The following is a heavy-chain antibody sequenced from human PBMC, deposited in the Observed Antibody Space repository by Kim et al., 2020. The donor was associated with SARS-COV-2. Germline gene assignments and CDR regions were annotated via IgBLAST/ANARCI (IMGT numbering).Heavy chain of an antibody. J-gene: IGHJ6*02. D-gene: IGHD2-2*01. V-gene: IGHV3-73*01. CDR3: TRHLFLIRTNVWGMDV. CDR2: IRSKANSYAT. Sequence: GGSLRLSCAASGFTFSGSAMHWVRQASGKGLEWVGRIRSKANSYATAYAASVKGRFTISRDDSKNTAYLQMNSLKTEDTAVYYCTRHLFLIRTNVWGMDVWCQGTTLTVSS. CDR1: GFTFSGSA.